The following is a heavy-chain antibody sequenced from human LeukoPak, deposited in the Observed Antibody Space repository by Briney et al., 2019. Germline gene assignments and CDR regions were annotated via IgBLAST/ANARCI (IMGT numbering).Heavy chain of an antibody. D-gene: IGHD1-26*01. CDR2: ISGSGGST. CDR1: GFTFSSYA. Sequence: GGSLRLSCAASGFTFSSYAVSWVRQAPGKGLEWVSAISGSGGSTYYADSVKGRFTISRDNSKNTLYLQMNSLRAEDTAVYYCAKDLSVFQWDPLPRDYWGQGTLVTVSS. CDR3: AKDLSVFQWDPLPRDY. J-gene: IGHJ4*02. V-gene: IGHV3-23*01.